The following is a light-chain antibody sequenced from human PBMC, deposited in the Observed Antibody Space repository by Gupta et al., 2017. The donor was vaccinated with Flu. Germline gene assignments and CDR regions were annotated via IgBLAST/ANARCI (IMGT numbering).Light chain of an antibody. CDR1: PSISSW. CDR2: FAS. Sequence: PSTLSASVGGRVVITCRATPSISSWLAWYQQKPGKGPKLLLYFASTAYHGVASRFSGSGSSTEFTLIINRLQPADDATSYCHQQSSYPLTFGQGTRLEIK. CDR3: HQQSSYPLT. J-gene: IGKJ5*01. V-gene: IGKV1-5*03.